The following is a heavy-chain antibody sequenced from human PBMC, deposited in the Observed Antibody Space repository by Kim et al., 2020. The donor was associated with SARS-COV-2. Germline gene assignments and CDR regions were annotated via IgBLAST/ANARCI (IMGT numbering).Heavy chain of an antibody. CDR2: IYYSGRT. J-gene: IGHJ1*01. V-gene: IGHV4-39*01. D-gene: IGHD3-3*01. Sequence: SETLSLTCTVSGVSISSSSYYWGWIRHPPGKGLEWFGSIYYSGRTYYNPSLKSRVTISVDTSKNQFSLKLSSVTAAVTAVYYCASPPHYYDFWSGYPPRYFQHWGQGALVTVSS. CDR3: ASPPHYYDFWSGYPPRYFQH. CDR1: GVSISSSSYY.